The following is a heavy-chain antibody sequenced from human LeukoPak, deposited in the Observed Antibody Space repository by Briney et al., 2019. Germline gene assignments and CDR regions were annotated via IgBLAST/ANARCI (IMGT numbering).Heavy chain of an antibody. D-gene: IGHD2-15*01. J-gene: IGHJ6*02. CDR3: ARDQRDCSGGSCYNYYYGMDV. Sequence: PSETLSLTCTVSGGSISSYYWNWIRQPPGRGLDWIGYIYYSGSTNYNPSLKSRVTISVDTSKNQFSLKLSSVTAADTAVYYCARDQRDCSGGSCYNYYYGMDVWGQGTTVTVSS. V-gene: IGHV4-59*01. CDR2: IYYSGST. CDR1: GGSISSYY.